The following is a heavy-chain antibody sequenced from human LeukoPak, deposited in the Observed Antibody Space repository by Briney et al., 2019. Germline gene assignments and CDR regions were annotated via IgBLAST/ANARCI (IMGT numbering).Heavy chain of an antibody. CDR3: ARDIRLTKSGMDV. Sequence: GGSLRLSCAASGFTFSSYAMHWVRQAPGKGLEWVAVVSYDGSNKYYADSVKGRFTISRDNSKNTLYLQMNSLRAEDTAVYYCARDIRLTKSGMDVWGQGTTVTVSS. CDR2: VSYDGSNK. J-gene: IGHJ6*02. V-gene: IGHV3-30-3*01. CDR1: GFTFSSYA. D-gene: IGHD2-21*01.